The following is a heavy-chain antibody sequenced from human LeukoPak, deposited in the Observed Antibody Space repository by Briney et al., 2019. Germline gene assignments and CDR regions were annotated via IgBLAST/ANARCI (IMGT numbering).Heavy chain of an antibody. Sequence: GGSLRLSCAASGFTFSSYAMHWVRQAPGKGLEWVAVISYDGSNKYYADSVKGRFTISRDNSKNTLYLQTNSLRAEDTAVYYCAKGMLLLDYWGQGTLVTVSS. CDR1: GFTFSSYA. D-gene: IGHD2-15*01. CDR3: AKGMLLLDY. J-gene: IGHJ4*02. V-gene: IGHV3-30-3*01. CDR2: ISYDGSNK.